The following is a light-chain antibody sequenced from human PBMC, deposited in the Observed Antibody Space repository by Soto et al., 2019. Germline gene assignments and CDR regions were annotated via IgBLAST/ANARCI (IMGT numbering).Light chain of an antibody. CDR1: QSVSSY. CDR3: QQRSNWPPTWT. J-gene: IGKJ1*01. Sequence: EIVLTQSPATLSLSPGERATLSCRASQSVSSYLAWYQQKPGQAPRLLIYDASNRATGIPARFSGSGSGTDFTLTFSSLEPEHFAVYYCQQRSNWPPTWTFGQGTKVEIK. V-gene: IGKV3-11*01. CDR2: DAS.